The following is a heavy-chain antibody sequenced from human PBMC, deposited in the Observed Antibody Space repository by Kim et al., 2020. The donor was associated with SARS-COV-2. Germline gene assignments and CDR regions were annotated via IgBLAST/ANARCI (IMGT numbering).Heavy chain of an antibody. V-gene: IGHV3-23*01. CDR3: AKRLLEFRMVRGVIPTTFDY. CDR2: ISGSGGST. J-gene: IGHJ4*02. Sequence: GGSLRLSCAASGFTFSSYAMSWVRQAPGKGLEWVSAISGSGGSTYYADSVKGRFTISRDNSKNTLYLQMNSLRAEDTAVYYCAKRLLEFRMVRGVIPTTFDYWGQGTLVTVSS. D-gene: IGHD3-10*01. CDR1: GFTFSSYA.